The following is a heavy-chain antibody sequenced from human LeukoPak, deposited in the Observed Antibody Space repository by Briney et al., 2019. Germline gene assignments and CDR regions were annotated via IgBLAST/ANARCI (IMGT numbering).Heavy chain of an antibody. CDR3: ARVGYCSSTSCSGDY. V-gene: IGHV1-2*02. CDR1: GYTFTGYY. D-gene: IGHD2-2*01. CDR2: INPNSGGT. J-gene: IGHJ4*02. Sequence: ASVKVSCKASGYTFTGYYMHWVRQAPGQGLEWMGWINPNSGGTNYAQKFQGRVTMTRDTSSSTAYMELSRLRSDDTAVYYCARVGYCSSTSCSGDYWGQGTLVTVSS.